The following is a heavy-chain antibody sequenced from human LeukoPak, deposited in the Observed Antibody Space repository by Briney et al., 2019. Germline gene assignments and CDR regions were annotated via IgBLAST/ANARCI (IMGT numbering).Heavy chain of an antibody. V-gene: IGHV4-4*07. CDR2: IYTSGSP. CDR1: GGSISSYY. Sequence: PSETLSLTCTVSGGSISSYYWSWVRQPAGKRLEWIGRIYTSGSPYYNPSLKSRVTMSGDTSKNQFSLKLTSVTAADTAVYFCARVGGDGYNFDYWGQGTLVTVSS. D-gene: IGHD5-24*01. CDR3: ARVGGDGYNFDY. J-gene: IGHJ4*02.